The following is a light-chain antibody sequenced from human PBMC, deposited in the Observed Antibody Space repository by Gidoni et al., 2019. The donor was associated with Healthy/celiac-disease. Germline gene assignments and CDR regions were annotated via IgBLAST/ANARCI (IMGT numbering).Light chain of an antibody. V-gene: IGKV1-39*01. CDR1: QSISSY. J-gene: IGKJ1*01. CDR2: AAS. CDR3: QQSYSTPRT. Sequence: IQMTQSPSSLSASVGDRVTITCRASQSISSYLNWYPQKTGKAPKLLIYAASSLQSGVPSRFSGSGSGTDFTLTISSLQPEDFATYYCQQSYSTPRTFGQGTKVEIK.